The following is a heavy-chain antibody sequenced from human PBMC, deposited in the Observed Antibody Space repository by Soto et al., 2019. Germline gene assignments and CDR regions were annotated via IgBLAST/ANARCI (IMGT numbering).Heavy chain of an antibody. D-gene: IGHD2-15*01. J-gene: IGHJ6*02. V-gene: IGHV5-51*01. CDR1: GFSFTSYW. CDR2: IYPGDSDT. CDR3: ATSDCSGGSCYSDDYYYGMDV. Sequence: GESLKISCKGSGFSFTSYWIGWVRQMPGKGLEWMGIIYPGDSDTRYSPSFQGQVTISADKSISTAYLQWSSLKASDTAMYYCATSDCSGGSCYSDDYYYGMDVWGQGTTVTVSS.